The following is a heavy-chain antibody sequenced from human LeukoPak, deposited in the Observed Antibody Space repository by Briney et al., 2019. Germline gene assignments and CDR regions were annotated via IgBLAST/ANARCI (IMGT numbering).Heavy chain of an antibody. CDR2: IGTTSSSI. J-gene: IGHJ5*02. CDR3: VRIPNTASFPNWFDP. D-gene: IGHD2-2*02. V-gene: IGHV3-21*01. Sequence: GGSLRLSCAASGFTFSTYTMNWIRQAPAKGLEWVSSIGTTSSSIYYADSVRGRFTVSRDNARNSLVLQMNSLRAGHTAVYYCVRIPNTASFPNWFDPCGQGTLVTVSS. CDR1: GFTFSTYT.